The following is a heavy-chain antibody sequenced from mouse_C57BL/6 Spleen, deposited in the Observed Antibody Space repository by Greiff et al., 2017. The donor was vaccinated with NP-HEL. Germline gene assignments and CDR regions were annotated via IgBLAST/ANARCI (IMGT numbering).Heavy chain of an antibody. CDR2: INPNNGGT. D-gene: IGHD1-1*01. Sequence: EVQLQQSGPELVKPGASVKIPCKASGYTFTDYNMDWVKQSHGKSLEWIGDINPNNGGTIYNQKFKGKATLTVDKSSSTAYMELRSLTSEDTAVYYCARPGRPGASYYAMDYWGQGTSVTVSS. V-gene: IGHV1-18*01. J-gene: IGHJ4*01. CDR1: GYTFTDYN. CDR3: ARPGRPGASYYAMDY.